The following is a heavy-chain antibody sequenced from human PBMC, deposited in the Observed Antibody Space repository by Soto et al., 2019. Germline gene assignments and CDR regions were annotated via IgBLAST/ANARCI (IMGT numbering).Heavy chain of an antibody. CDR3: AGKRGLVLTERRFDP. V-gene: IGHV4-4*02. CDR1: GGSIKTANW. CDR2: VYHDGRT. Sequence: QVQLYQSGPGLVKPSGTLSLTCDVSGGSIKTANWWSWLRQPPGKGLEWIGGVYHDGRTHYNSSLGSRVTVPVDRSKNQFFRQMTSLTAADTAVYFCAGKRGLVLTERRFDPWGQGTLVSVSS. D-gene: IGHD1-26*01. J-gene: IGHJ5*02.